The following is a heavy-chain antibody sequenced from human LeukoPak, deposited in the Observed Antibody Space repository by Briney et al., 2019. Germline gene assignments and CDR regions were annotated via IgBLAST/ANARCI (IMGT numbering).Heavy chain of an antibody. CDR3: ARVASYDFWSGYS. Sequence: GGSLRLSCAASGFTFSDYYMSWIRQAPGKGLEWVSYISGSGSAIYYADSVKGRFTISRDNAKNSLYLQMNSLRAEDTAVYYCARVASYDFWSGYSWGQGTLVTVSP. J-gene: IGHJ5*02. CDR1: GFTFSDYY. V-gene: IGHV3-11*01. CDR2: ISGSGSAI. D-gene: IGHD3-3*01.